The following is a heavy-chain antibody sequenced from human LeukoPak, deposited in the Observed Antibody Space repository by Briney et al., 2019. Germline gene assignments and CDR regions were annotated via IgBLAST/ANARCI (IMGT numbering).Heavy chain of an antibody. D-gene: IGHD3-16*01. CDR2: IKNDGTEK. Sequence: PGGSLRLSCAGSGFTFNNFWMSWFRQAPGGRLEWVGNIKNDGTEKYYLDSLRGRSTISRDNAKQSVFLQMHSLRAEDTAVYFCVRDYVWGTENPDYWGQGTQVTVSS. CDR3: VRDYVWGTENPDY. CDR1: GFTFNNFW. V-gene: IGHV3-7*01. J-gene: IGHJ4*02.